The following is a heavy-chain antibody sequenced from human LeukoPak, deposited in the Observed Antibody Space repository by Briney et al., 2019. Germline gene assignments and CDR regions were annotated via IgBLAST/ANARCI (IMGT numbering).Heavy chain of an antibody. V-gene: IGHV1-69*13. D-gene: IGHD2-2*01. Sequence: ASVKVSCKASGGTFSSYAISWVRQAPGQGLEWMGGIIPIFGTANYAQKFQGRVTITADGSTSTAYMELSSLRSEDTAVYYCASRYCSSTSCYYGMDVWGQGTTVTVSS. J-gene: IGHJ6*02. CDR3: ASRYCSSTSCYYGMDV. CDR2: IIPIFGTA. CDR1: GGTFSSYA.